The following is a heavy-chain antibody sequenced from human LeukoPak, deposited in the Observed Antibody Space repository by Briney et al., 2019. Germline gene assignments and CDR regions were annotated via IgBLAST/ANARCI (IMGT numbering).Heavy chain of an antibody. CDR1: GGSISTYY. V-gene: IGHV4-39*02. CDR2: VYSSGRT. D-gene: IGHD5-12*01. CDR3: AREGSGYDSPHY. Sequence: PSETLSLTCTVSGGSISTYYWGWFRQPPGKGLQWIGSVYSSGRTYSNPSLKSRGTISVDTSNNQFSLKLTSVTAADTAVYYCAREGSGYDSPHYWGQGTLVTVSS. J-gene: IGHJ4*02.